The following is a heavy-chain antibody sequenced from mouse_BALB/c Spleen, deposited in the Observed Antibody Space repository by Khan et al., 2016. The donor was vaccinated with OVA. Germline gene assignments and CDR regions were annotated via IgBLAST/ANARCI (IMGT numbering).Heavy chain of an antibody. Sequence: QIQLVQSGPELKKPGETVKISCKASGYTFTDYSMNWVKQAPGKGLKWMGWINTETGEPTYADDLKGRFAFSLETSASTAYLQINNLKNEDRATXVCARDDYDRQGLYAMDYWGQGTSVTVSS. D-gene: IGHD2-4*01. CDR2: INTETGEP. J-gene: IGHJ4*01. CDR1: GYTFTDYS. V-gene: IGHV9-2-1*01. CDR3: ARDDYDRQGLYAMDY.